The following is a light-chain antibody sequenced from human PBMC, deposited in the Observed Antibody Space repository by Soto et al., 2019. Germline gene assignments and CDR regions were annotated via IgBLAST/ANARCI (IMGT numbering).Light chain of an antibody. V-gene: IGKV3-15*01. Sequence: IVMTQSPATLSVSPGERATLSCRASQSVATNLAWYQQKPGQSPRLLIYGASTRATGIPAGLSGDGSGTEFTLTISSLQSEDFAVYFCQQYNKWPYTFGQGTKVDIK. CDR2: GAS. CDR1: QSVATN. CDR3: QQYNKWPYT. J-gene: IGKJ2*01.